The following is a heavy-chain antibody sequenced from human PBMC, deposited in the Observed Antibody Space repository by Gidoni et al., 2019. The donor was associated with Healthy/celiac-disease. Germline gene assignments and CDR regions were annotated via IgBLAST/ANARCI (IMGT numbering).Heavy chain of an antibody. D-gene: IGHD3-22*01. J-gene: IGHJ5*02. CDR3: AREGTYYYDSSGYLGWFDP. V-gene: IGHV3-30-3*01. CDR2: ISYDGSNK. CDR1: GFTFRSYA. Sequence: QVQLVESGGGVVQPGRSLRLSCATSGFTFRSYAMHWVRQAPGKGLEWVAVISYDGSNKYYADSVKGRFTISRDNSKNTLYLQMNSLRAEDTAVYYCAREGTYYYDSSGYLGWFDPWGQGTLVTVSS.